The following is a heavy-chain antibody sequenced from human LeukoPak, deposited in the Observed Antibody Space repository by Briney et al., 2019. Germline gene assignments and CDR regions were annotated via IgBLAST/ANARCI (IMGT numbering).Heavy chain of an antibody. CDR1: GLTFSDAW. J-gene: IGHJ4*02. CDR2: IKSNADGGTT. CDR3: IHCLMYYCDIGQ. Sequence: GGSLRLSCAVSGLTFSDAWMSWVRQAPGKGLEWVGRIKSNADGGTTDYAAPAKGRFTILRDDSNNTLYLQMNSLKAEDTAVYHCIHCLMYYCDIGQWGQGTLVTVSS. V-gene: IGHV3-15*01. D-gene: IGHD3-22*01.